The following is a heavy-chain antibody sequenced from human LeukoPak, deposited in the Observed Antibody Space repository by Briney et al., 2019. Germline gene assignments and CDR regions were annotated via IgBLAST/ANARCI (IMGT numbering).Heavy chain of an antibody. J-gene: IGHJ6*03. CDR3: ARAGRDGYPLNYYYYMDV. D-gene: IGHD5-24*01. CDR2: IYTSGST. CDR1: GGSISSYY. V-gene: IGHV4-4*07. Sequence: PSETLSLTCTVSGGSISSYYWSWVRQPAGKGLEWVGRIYTSGSTNYSPSLKSRVTMSVDTSKNQFSQKLSSVTVADTAVYYCARAGRDGYPLNYYYYMDVWGKGTTVTVSS.